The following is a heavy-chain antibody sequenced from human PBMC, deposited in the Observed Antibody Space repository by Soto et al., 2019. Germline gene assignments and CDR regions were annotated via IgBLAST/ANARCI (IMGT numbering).Heavy chain of an antibody. Sequence: EALSVTCAVYGGSFSSYHWSWIRQTPGKGLEWIGEINHLTTTNYNPSLKSRVIISLDTPKNQLSLKLSSVTAADTAVYYCARGYDTALAPIFWGQGILVTVYS. D-gene: IGHD5-18*01. CDR3: ARGYDTALAPIF. CDR2: INHLTTT. J-gene: IGHJ4*02. CDR1: GGSFSSYH. V-gene: IGHV4-34*01.